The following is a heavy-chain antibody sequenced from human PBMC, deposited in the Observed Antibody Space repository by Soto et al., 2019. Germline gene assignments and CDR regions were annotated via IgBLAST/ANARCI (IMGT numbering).Heavy chain of an antibody. J-gene: IGHJ6*02. CDR1: GYTFTSYY. Sequence: EASVKVSCKASGYTFTSYYMHWVRQAPGQGLEWMGIINPSGGSTSYAQKFQGRVTMTRDTSTSTVYMELSSLRSEDTAVYYCARERSYQGGYYGMDVWGQGTTVTVSS. V-gene: IGHV1-46*01. CDR3: ARERSYQGGYYGMDV. D-gene: IGHD1-26*01. CDR2: INPSGGST.